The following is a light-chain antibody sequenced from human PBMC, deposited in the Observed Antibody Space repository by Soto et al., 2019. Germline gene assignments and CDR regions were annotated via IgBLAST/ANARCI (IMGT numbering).Light chain of an antibody. CDR2: EVN. CDR3: CSYVGSSILM. J-gene: IGLJ3*02. CDR1: SSDVGSYNL. V-gene: IGLV2-23*02. Sequence: QSALTQPASVSGSPGQSITISCTGTSSDVGSYNLVSWYQQLPGKAPKLIIYEVNERPSGISDRFSGSKSGNTASLTISGLQGEDEADYYCCSYVGSSILMFGGGTKSPS.